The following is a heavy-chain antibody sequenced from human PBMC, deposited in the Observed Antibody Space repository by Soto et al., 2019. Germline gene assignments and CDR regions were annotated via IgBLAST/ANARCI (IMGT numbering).Heavy chain of an antibody. Sequence: EVQLVESGGGLVQPGGSLRLSCEASGFTFRSYWMSWVRQAPGKGVEWVANIKEDGSEKYYVDSVKGRFTISSDNAKNLLYLPKDNLRGEDTAVYYWAGDGSTSCFDYWGQGTPGILSS. J-gene: IGHJ4*02. CDR3: AGDGSTSCFDY. D-gene: IGHD2-2*01. CDR2: IKEDGSEK. V-gene: IGHV3-7*05. CDR1: GFTFRSYW.